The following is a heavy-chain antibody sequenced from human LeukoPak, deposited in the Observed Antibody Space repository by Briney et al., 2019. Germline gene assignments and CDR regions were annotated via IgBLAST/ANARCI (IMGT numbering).Heavy chain of an antibody. CDR2: ITSGGST. Sequence: GGSLRLSCAASGFTFSSYAMTWVRRAPGQGLEWVSGITSGGSTHYADSVKGRFTISRDNSKNTLYVQMNSLRAEDTAVYYCAKSVGSGSYYNNDCWGQGTLVTVSS. CDR1: GFTFSSYA. D-gene: IGHD3-10*01. V-gene: IGHV3-23*01. CDR3: AKSVGSGSYYNNDC. J-gene: IGHJ4*02.